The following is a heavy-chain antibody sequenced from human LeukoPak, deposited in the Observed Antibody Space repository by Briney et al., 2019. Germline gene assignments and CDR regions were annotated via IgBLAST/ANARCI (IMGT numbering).Heavy chain of an antibody. CDR3: ARDPFPSYYDFWSGYPGRY. J-gene: IGHJ4*02. CDR2: ISSNGGST. V-gene: IGHV3-64*01. CDR1: GFTFSSYA. Sequence: GGSLRLSCAASGFTFSSYAMHWVRQAPGKGLEYVSAISSNGGSTYYANSVKGRFTISRDNSKNTLYLQMGSLRAEDMAVYYCARDPFPSYYDFWSGYPGRYWGQGTLVTVSS. D-gene: IGHD3-3*01.